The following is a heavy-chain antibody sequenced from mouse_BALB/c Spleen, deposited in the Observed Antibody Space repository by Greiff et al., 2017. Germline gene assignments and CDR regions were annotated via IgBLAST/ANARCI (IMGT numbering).Heavy chain of an antibody. CDR3: ARGDASWFAY. CDR1: GYTFTSYW. J-gene: IGHJ3*01. CDR2: IYPGDGDT. Sequence: QVQLQQSGAELARPGASVKLSCKASGYTFTSYWMQWVKQRPGQGLEWIGAIYPGDGDTRYTQKFKGKATLTADKSSSTAYMQLSSLASEDSAVYYCARGDASWFAYWGQGTLVTVSA. V-gene: IGHV1-87*01.